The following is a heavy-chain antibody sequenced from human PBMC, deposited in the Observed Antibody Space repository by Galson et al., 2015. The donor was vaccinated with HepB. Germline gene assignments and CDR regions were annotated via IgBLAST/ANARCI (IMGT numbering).Heavy chain of an antibody. CDR3: AKAPARELLPLDY. CDR1: GFTFSDYY. V-gene: IGHV3-11*01. J-gene: IGHJ4*02. D-gene: IGHD1-26*01. Sequence: SLRLSCAASGFTFSDYYMSWIRQAPGKGLEWVSYISSSGSTIYYADSVKGRFTISRDNAKNSLYLQMNSLRAEDTAVYYCAKAPARELLPLDYWGQGTLVTVSS. CDR2: ISSSGSTI.